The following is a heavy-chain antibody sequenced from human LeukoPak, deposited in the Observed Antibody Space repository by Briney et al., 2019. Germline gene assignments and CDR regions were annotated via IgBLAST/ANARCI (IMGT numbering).Heavy chain of an antibody. CDR3: ARDLRDSSGSIDY. V-gene: IGHV1-2*02. D-gene: IGHD3-22*01. Sequence: ASVKVSCKASGYTFTGYYMHWVRQAPGQGLEWMGWINPNSGGTNYAQKFQGRVTMTRDTSISTVYMELSSLRSEDTAVYYCARDLRDSSGSIDYWGQGTLVTVSS. J-gene: IGHJ4*02. CDR2: INPNSGGT. CDR1: GYTFTGYY.